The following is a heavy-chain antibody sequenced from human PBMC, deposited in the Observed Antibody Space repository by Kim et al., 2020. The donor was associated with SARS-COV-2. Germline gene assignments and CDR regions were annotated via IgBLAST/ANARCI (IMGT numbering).Heavy chain of an antibody. Sequence: SYADSGNGRFTISRDNAKNSLYLQTNSLRTEDTAVYYCARRPPPNSCLDYWGQGTLVTVSS. J-gene: IGHJ4*02. D-gene: IGHD1-7*01. V-gene: IGHV3-21*01. CDR3: ARRPPPNSCLDY.